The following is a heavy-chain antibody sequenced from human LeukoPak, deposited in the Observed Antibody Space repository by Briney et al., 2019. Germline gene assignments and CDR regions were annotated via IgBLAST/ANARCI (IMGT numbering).Heavy chain of an antibody. CDR3: TIVRGVNLFDY. V-gene: IGHV3-15*01. D-gene: IGHD3-10*01. CDR1: GFTFSNAW. CDR2: IKSKIDGGTT. Sequence: PGGSLRLSCAASGFTFSNAWMSWVRQAPGKGLEWVGRIKSKIDGGTTDYAAPVKGRFTISRDDSKNTLYLQMNSLKTEDTAVYYCTIVRGVNLFDYWGQGTLVTVSS. J-gene: IGHJ4*02.